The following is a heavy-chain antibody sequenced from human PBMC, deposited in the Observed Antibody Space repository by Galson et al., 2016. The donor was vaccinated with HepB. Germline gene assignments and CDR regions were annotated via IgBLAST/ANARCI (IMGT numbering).Heavy chain of an antibody. J-gene: IGHJ4*02. D-gene: IGHD1-26*01. CDR1: GFTLSTSS. Sequence: SLRLSCAVSGFTLSTSSMSWVRQAPGKGLEWVSTISADASSRYYATSVKGRFTFSRDESKNTLFLQMNSLGVEDTAIYYCAKGGSYYPVWGQGTLVTVSS. CDR2: ISADASSR. V-gene: IGHV3-23*01. CDR3: AKGGSYYPV.